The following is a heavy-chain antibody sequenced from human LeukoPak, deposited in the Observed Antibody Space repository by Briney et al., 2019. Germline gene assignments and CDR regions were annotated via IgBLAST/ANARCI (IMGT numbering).Heavy chain of an antibody. D-gene: IGHD3-3*01. CDR1: GFTFSSYG. J-gene: IGHJ4*02. Sequence: QPGGSLRLSCAASGFTFSSYGMHWVRQAPGKGLEWVAVISYDGSNKYYADSVKGRFTISRDNSKNTLYLQMNSPRAEDTAVYYCAKEGRIFGVATGYFDYWGQGTLVTVSS. CDR3: AKEGRIFGVATGYFDY. V-gene: IGHV3-30*18. CDR2: ISYDGSNK.